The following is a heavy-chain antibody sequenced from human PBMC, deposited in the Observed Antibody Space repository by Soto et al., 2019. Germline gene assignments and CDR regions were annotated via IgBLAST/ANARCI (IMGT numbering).Heavy chain of an antibody. J-gene: IGHJ5*02. D-gene: IGHD1-26*01. V-gene: IGHV1-69*05. CDR1: GGTFSSYA. Sequence: ASVKVSCKDSGGTFSSYAISCVRQAPGQGLEWMGGINPIFGNTNYAQKFQGRVTITRDTSASTAYMELSSLRSEDTAVYYCARASELNWFDPWGQGTLVTVSS. CDR3: ARASELNWFDP. CDR2: INPIFGNT.